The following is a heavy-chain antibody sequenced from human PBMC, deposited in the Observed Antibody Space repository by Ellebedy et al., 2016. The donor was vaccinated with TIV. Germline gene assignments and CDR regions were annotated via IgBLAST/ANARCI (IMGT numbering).Heavy chain of an antibody. CDR2: INAGNGNT. CDR1: GYTFTRYA. D-gene: IGHD6-13*01. CDR3: AREAIAAAKIQPNLEY. Sequence: AASVKVSCKASGYTFTRYAIHWVRQAPGQRLEWMGWINAGNGNTKYSQKFQGRVTITRDTSASTAFMELSSLRSEDTAVNFCAREAIAAAKIQPNLEYWGQGTLVTVSS. J-gene: IGHJ4*02. V-gene: IGHV1-3*01.